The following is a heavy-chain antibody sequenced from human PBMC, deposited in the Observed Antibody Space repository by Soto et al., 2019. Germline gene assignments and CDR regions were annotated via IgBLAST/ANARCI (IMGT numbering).Heavy chain of an antibody. CDR3: ARSIGEGGFHEYYYYMDV. CDR2: ISAYNGNT. V-gene: IGHV1-18*01. J-gene: IGHJ6*03. CDR1: GYTFTSYG. D-gene: IGHD1-26*01. Sequence: QVQLVQSGAEVKKPGASVKVSCKASGYTFTSYGISWVRQAPGQGLEWMGWISAYNGNTNYAKKLQGRVTMTTDTSKSTAYMELRSLRSDDTAVYYCARSIGEGGFHEYYYYMDVWGKGTTVTVSS.